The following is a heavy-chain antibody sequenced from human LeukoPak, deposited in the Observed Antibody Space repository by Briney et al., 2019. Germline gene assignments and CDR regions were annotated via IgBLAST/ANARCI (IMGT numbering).Heavy chain of an antibody. CDR2: IYYTGST. Sequence: SETLSLTCTVSGGSISSYYWSWIRQPPGKGLEWIGYIYYTGSTNYNPSLKNRVTISVDTSKNQFSLRLSSVTAADTAVYYCARSFISVAGTFDSWGQGTLVTVSS. D-gene: IGHD6-19*01. CDR3: ARSFISVAGTFDS. CDR1: GGSISSYY. V-gene: IGHV4-59*08. J-gene: IGHJ4*02.